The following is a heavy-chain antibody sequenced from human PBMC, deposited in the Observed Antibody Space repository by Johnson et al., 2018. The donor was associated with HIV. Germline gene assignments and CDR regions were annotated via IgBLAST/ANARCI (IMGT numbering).Heavy chain of an antibody. D-gene: IGHD5-12*01. CDR2: IRYDGSNK. CDR1: GFTFSSYG. V-gene: IGHV3-30*02. CDR3: AKDGDWDTVAHAFDI. Sequence: QVQLVESGGGVVQPGGSLRLSCAASGFTFSSYGLHWVRQAPGKGLEWVAFIRYDGSNKYYADSVTGRFTISRDNSKNTLYLQMNSLRAEDTAVYYCAKDGDWDTVAHAFDIWGQGTMVTVSS. J-gene: IGHJ3*02.